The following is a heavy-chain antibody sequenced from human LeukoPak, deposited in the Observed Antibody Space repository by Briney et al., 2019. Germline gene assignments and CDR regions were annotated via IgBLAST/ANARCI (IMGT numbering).Heavy chain of an antibody. V-gene: IGHV4-34*01. D-gene: IGHD2-2*02. Sequence: KPSETLSLTCAVYGGSFRGYYWSWIRQPPGKGLEWIGEINHSGSTNYNPSLKNRVTISVDTPKNQSSLKLSSVTAADTAVYYCARGGYCSSTSCYRAYYYGMDVWGQGTTVTVSS. CDR1: GGSFRGYY. CDR2: INHSGST. J-gene: IGHJ6*02. CDR3: ARGGYCSSTSCYRAYYYGMDV.